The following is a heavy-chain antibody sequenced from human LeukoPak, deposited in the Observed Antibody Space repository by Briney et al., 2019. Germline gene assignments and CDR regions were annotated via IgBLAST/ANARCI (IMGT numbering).Heavy chain of an antibody. J-gene: IGHJ4*02. CDR1: GFTFSSYA. CDR3: ARVRNSGWYRGFDY. Sequence: GGSLRLSCAASGFTFSSYAMGWVRQAPGKGLEWVSSISSSSYIYYADSVKGRFTISRDNAKNSLYLQMNSLRAEDTAVYYCARVRNSGWYRGFDYWGQGTLVTVSS. V-gene: IGHV3-21*01. D-gene: IGHD6-19*01. CDR2: ISSSSYI.